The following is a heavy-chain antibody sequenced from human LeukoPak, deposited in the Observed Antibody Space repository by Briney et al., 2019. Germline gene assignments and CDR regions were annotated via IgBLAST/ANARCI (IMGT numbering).Heavy chain of an antibody. Sequence: GGSLRLSCAASGFTFSSYSMNWVRQAPGKGLEYVSAISSNGGSTYYANSVKGRFTISRDNSKNTLYLQMGSLRAEDMAVYYCARDAEDWENWFDPWGQGTLVTVSS. J-gene: IGHJ5*02. D-gene: IGHD3/OR15-3a*01. CDR2: ISSNGGST. V-gene: IGHV3-64*01. CDR1: GFTFSSYS. CDR3: ARDAEDWENWFDP.